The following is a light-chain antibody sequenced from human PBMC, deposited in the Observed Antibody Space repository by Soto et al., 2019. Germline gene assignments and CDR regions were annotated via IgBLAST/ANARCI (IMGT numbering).Light chain of an antibody. CDR3: CSYADSVTLL. CDR1: SSDVGGYNF. J-gene: IGLJ2*01. CDR2: DVT. Sequence: QSALTQPRSVSGSPGQSVTISCTGTSSDVGGYNFVSWYQQHPSKAPKLMIYDVTKRPSGVPDRFSGSKSGNTASLTISGLQAEDEADYYCCSYADSVTLLFGGGTQLTVL. V-gene: IGLV2-11*01.